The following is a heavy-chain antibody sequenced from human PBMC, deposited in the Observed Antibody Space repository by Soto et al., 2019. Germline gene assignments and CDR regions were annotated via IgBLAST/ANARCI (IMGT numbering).Heavy chain of an antibody. CDR2: INHTGST. D-gene: IGHD7-27*01. CDR3: ARGWGRISDY. CDR1: GGSISSRSYY. J-gene: IGHJ4*02. V-gene: IGHV4-39*07. Sequence: SETLSLTCTVAGGSISSRSYYWGWIRQPPGKGLEWIGEINHTGSTNYNPSLKSRVTISVDTSKNELSLKLSSVTAADTAVYYCARGWGRISDYGGKGSLVSVFS.